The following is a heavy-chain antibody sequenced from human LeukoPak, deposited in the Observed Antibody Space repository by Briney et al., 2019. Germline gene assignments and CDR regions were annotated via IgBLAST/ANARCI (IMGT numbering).Heavy chain of an antibody. J-gene: IGHJ6*02. D-gene: IGHD2-21*02. Sequence: GGSLRLSCAASGFTFSSYAMSWVRQAPGKGLEWVSGISGSGGSTYYADSVKGRFTISRDNSKNTLYLQMNSLRAEDTAVYYCASQLLAYCGGDCYSSDYYYGMDVWGQGTTVTVSS. CDR2: ISGSGGST. V-gene: IGHV3-23*01. CDR3: ASQLLAYCGGDCYSSDYYYGMDV. CDR1: GFTFSSYA.